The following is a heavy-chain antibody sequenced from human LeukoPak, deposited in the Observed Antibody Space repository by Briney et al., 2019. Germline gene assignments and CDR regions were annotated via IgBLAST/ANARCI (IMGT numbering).Heavy chain of an antibody. CDR1: GGSISSYY. CDR3: ARNYYDSSGLDY. Sequence: PSETLSLTCTVSGGSISSYYWSWIRQPPGKGLEWIGYIYYSGSTNYKPSLKSRVTISVDTSKNQFSLKLSSVTAADTAVYYCARNYYDSSGLDYWGQGTLVTVSS. D-gene: IGHD3-22*01. CDR2: IYYSGST. J-gene: IGHJ4*02. V-gene: IGHV4-59*01.